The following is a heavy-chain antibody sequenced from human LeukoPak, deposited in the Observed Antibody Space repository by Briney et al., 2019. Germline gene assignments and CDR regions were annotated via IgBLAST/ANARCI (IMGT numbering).Heavy chain of an antibody. CDR3: ARDQFWGWLGLYYYYYGMDV. J-gene: IGHJ6*02. CDR2: ISYDGSNK. D-gene: IGHD3-16*01. Sequence: GRSLGLSCAASGFTFSSYAMHWVRQAPGKGLEWVAVISYDGSNKYYADSVKGRFTISRDNSKNTLYLQMNSLRAEDTAVYYCARDQFWGWLGLYYYYYGMDVWGQGTTVTVSS. CDR1: GFTFSSYA. V-gene: IGHV3-30*04.